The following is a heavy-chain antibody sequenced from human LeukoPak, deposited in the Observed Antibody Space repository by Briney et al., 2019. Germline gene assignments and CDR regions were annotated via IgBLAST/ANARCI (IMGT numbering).Heavy chain of an antibody. CDR3: ARGGGGLYDYVWGSYRWYAFDI. D-gene: IGHD3-16*02. V-gene: IGHV4-34*01. J-gene: IGHJ3*02. CDR1: GGSFSGYY. CDR2: INHSGST. Sequence: SSETLSLTCAVYGGSFSGYYWSWIRQPPGKGLEWIGEINHSGSTNYNPSLKSRVTISVDTSKNQFSLKLSSVTAADTAVYYCARGGGGLYDYVWGSYRWYAFDIWGQGTMVTVFS.